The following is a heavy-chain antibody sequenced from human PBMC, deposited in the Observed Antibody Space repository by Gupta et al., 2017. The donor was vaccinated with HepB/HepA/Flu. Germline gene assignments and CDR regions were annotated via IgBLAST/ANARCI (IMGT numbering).Heavy chain of an antibody. V-gene: IGHV4-59*08. CDR2: IYYSGST. CDR3: ARRGDGYPYYFDY. D-gene: IGHD5-24*01. Sequence: QVQLQESGPGLVKPSETLSLTCTVSGGSISSYYWSWIRQPPGKGLEWIGYIYYSGSTNYNPSLKSRVTISVDTPKNQFSLKLSSVTAADTAVYYCARRGDGYPYYFDYWGQGTRVTVSS. J-gene: IGHJ4*02. CDR1: GGSISSYY.